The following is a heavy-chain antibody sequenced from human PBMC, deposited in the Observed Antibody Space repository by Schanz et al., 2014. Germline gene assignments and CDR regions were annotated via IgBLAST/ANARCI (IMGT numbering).Heavy chain of an antibody. D-gene: IGHD3-3*01. CDR3: ASGEARVTSSGVVIVPMNV. J-gene: IGHJ6*03. V-gene: IGHV1-3*04. CDR2: IHTGSGNT. Sequence: QVHLEQSGPEVKKPGASVKVSCEASGYTFTSYYIHWFRQAPGQGPEWVGWIHTGSGNTKYSQKFEGRVTITRDTSASIVYMELSSLRSEDTAVFFCASGEARVTSSGVVIVPMNVWGKGTTVIVSS. CDR1: GYTFTSYY.